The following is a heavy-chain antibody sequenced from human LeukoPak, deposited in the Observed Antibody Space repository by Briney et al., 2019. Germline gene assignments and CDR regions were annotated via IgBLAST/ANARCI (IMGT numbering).Heavy chain of an antibody. CDR3: ALPAAEDTFDY. CDR1: GFTFSSYW. Sequence: PGGSLRLSCAASGFTFSSYWMHWVRQAPGKGLVWVSRINSDGSSTSYADSVKGRFTISRDNAKHTLYLQMNSLRAEDTAVYYCALPAAEDTFDYWGQGTLVTVSS. V-gene: IGHV3-74*01. CDR2: INSDGSST. D-gene: IGHD2-2*01. J-gene: IGHJ4*02.